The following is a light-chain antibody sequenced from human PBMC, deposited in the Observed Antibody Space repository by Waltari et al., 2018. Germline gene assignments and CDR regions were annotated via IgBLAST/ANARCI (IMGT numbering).Light chain of an antibody. CDR3: SSYAGSSKGV. CDR2: AVS. J-gene: IGLJ2*01. V-gene: IGLV2-23*02. CDR1: SRDVGNYQR. Sequence: QSALTQPASVSGSPGQSITIPCPGTSRDVGNYQRVSWYQQHPGKAPKLMIYAVSKRPSGVSDRFSGSKSGDMASLTISGLQPEDEAEYFCSSYAGSSKGVFGGGTKVTVL.